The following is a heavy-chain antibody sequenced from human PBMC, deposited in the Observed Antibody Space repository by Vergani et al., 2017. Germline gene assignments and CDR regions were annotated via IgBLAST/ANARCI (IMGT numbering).Heavy chain of an antibody. J-gene: IGHJ5*02. Sequence: EVQLVESGGGVVRPGGSLRLSCAASGFTFSSYAMSWVRQAPGKGLEWVSAISGSGGSTYYADSVKGRFTISRDNSKNTLDLQMNSLRAEDTAVYYCAKDRDIVVVPAARTEFDPWGQGTLVTVSS. CDR3: AKDRDIVVVPAARTEFDP. D-gene: IGHD2-2*01. V-gene: IGHV3-23*04. CDR1: GFTFSSYA. CDR2: ISGSGGST.